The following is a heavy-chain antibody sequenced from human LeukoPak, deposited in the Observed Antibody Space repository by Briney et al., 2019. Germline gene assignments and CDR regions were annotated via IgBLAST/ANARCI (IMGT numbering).Heavy chain of an antibody. CDR2: ISSSGSTI. CDR1: GFTFSDYY. V-gene: IGHV3-11*01. D-gene: IGHD6-19*01. J-gene: IGHJ3*02. CDR3: ARGRFYAFRAVAGLSYAFDI. Sequence: GGSLRLSCAASGFTFSDYYMSWIRQAPGKGLEWVSYISSSGSTIYYADSVKGRFTISRDNAKNSLYLQMNSLRAEDTAVYYCARGRFYAFRAVAGLSYAFDIWGQGTMVTVSS.